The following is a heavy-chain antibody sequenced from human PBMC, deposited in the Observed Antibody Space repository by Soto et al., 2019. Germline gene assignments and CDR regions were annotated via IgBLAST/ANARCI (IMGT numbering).Heavy chain of an antibody. CDR1: GGSFSDYY. J-gene: IGHJ6*02. CDR3: ARGLRASFGVRLSYYYYGMDV. Sequence: PSETLSLTCALYGGSFSDYYWGWIRQPPGKGLECIGEITHSGSTNYNPSLKSRVTLSVDTSKNQFSLNLTSVTAADTAVYYCARGLRASFGVRLSYYYYGMDVWGQGTTVTVSS. D-gene: IGHD3-10*01. V-gene: IGHV4-34*01. CDR2: ITHSGST.